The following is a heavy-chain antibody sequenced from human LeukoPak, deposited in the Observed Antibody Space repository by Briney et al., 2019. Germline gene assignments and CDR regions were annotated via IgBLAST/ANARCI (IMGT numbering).Heavy chain of an antibody. J-gene: IGHJ4*02. CDR3: ARGYSGYSFSDY. Sequence: GASVKVSCKASGYTFTDYYLHWVRQAPGQGLEWMGWINPDSGTTNYTQKFQGRVTMTRDTSIRKAYMELTRLRSDDTAVYYCARGYSGYSFSDYWGQGTLVTVSS. V-gene: IGHV1-2*02. D-gene: IGHD5-12*01. CDR2: INPDSGTT. CDR1: GYTFTDYY.